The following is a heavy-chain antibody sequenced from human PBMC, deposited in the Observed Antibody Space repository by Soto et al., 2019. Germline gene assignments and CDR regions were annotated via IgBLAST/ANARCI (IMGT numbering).Heavy chain of an antibody. CDR3: ARGRRYYDSNGYYNYFDY. CDR1: GYTFTGNY. Sequence: ASVKVSCKASGYTFTGNYMHWVRQAPGQGFEWMGWTNVNSGGTKYAQKFQGWVTMTRDTSISTAYMELSRLRSDDTAVYYCARGRRYYDSNGYYNYFDYWGQGTLVTVSS. V-gene: IGHV1-2*04. D-gene: IGHD3-22*01. J-gene: IGHJ4*02. CDR2: TNVNSGGT.